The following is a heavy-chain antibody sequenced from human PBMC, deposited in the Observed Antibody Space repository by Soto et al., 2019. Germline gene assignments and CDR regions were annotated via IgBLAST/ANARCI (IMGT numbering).Heavy chain of an antibody. CDR1: GGSISSGVYY. D-gene: IGHD4-17*01. Sequence: PSETLSLTCTVSGGSISSGVYYWSWIRQHPGKGLEWIGYIYYSGSTYYNPSLKSRVTISVDTSKNQFSLKLSSVTAADTAVYYCARLGLGVTTDYWGQGTLVTVSS. J-gene: IGHJ4*02. CDR3: ARLGLGVTTDY. CDR2: IYYSGST. V-gene: IGHV4-31*03.